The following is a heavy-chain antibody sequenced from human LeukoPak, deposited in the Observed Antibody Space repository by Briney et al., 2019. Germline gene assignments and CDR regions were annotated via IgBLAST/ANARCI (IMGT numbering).Heavy chain of an antibody. J-gene: IGHJ4*02. CDR2: ISADGGRT. V-gene: IGHV3-43*02. D-gene: IGHD4-11*01. Sequence: GESLTLSCVASGLNFDDSAMLCVRQAPGKGIEWVSLISADGGRTFSADSVKSRFSISRDNSKNSLYLQMNSLRSEDTAMYYCAKESVKFDYWGQGTLVAVSS. CDR3: AKESVKFDY. CDR1: GLNFDDSA.